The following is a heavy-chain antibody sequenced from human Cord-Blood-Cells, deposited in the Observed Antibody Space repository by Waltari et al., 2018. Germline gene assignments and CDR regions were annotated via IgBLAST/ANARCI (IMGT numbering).Heavy chain of an antibody. CDR3: AKNSGDLGWCDP. J-gene: IGHJ5*02. V-gene: IGHV3-23*01. D-gene: IGHD7-27*01. Sequence: EVQLLESGAGLVQPGGSLRLPCAAPGFSYSSYPIRRVRRAPGKGLEWVSAISGSGGSTNSAASVKGRFTISRDNSKNTLYLQMNSLRAEDTAVYYCAKNSGDLGWCDPWGQGTLVTVSS. CDR2: ISGSGGST. CDR1: GFSYSSYP.